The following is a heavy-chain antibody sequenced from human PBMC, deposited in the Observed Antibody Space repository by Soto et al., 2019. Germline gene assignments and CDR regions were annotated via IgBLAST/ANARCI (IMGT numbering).Heavy chain of an antibody. CDR3: ARGFAIDWYTYYFDY. CDR2: ISYSGAT. V-gene: IGHV4-59*08. Sequence: SETLSLTCTVSGGSICGYHWSWILQPPGKGLECLGYISYSGATNYNPSLKSRVTMSIDTSKNQFSLQMTSVTAADTAVYFCARGFAIDWYTYYFDYWGEGPLVTVSS. J-gene: IGHJ4*02. CDR1: GGSICGYH. D-gene: IGHD3-9*01.